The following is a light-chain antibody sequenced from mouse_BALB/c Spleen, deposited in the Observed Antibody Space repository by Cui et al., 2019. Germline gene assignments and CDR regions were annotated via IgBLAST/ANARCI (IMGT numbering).Light chain of an antibody. CDR3: LQYASYPFT. CDR1: QESSSN. V-gene: IGKV9-124*01. CDR2: AAS. Sequence: IQMTQSPSSLSASLGERVSIICRAGQESSSNLRWVQQKADGTIKRLSYAASTLDSGVPKRFSGSRSGSDYSLTISRLESEDFAGYYCLQYASYPFTFGWGTKLEIK. J-gene: IGKJ4*01.